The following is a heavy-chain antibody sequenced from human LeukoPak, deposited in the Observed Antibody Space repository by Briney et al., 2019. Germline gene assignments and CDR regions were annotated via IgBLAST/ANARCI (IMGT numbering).Heavy chain of an antibody. CDR3: ARDRELLYFDY. J-gene: IGHJ4*02. CDR2: IWYDGSNK. D-gene: IGHD1-26*01. V-gene: IGHV3-33*08. CDR1: GFTFGDTW. Sequence: GGSLRLSCAASGFTFGDTWMGWVRQAPGKGLEWVAVIWYDGSNKYYADSVKGRFTISRDNSKNTLYLQMNSLRAEDTAVYYCARDRELLYFDYWGQGTLVTVSS.